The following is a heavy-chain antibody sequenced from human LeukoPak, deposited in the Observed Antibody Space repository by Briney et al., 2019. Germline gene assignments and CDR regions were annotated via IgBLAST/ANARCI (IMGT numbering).Heavy chain of an antibody. J-gene: IGHJ4*02. Sequence: GRSLRLSCEASGFTFDDHGMHWVRQGPGKGLEWVSGISWNGGSTGYADSVKGRFTISRDNTKSSLYLQMNSLRPEDTAFYYCTKELYTTNHFDSWGQGTLVTVSS. CDR2: ISWNGGST. V-gene: IGHV3-9*01. CDR1: GFTFDDHG. D-gene: IGHD2-2*02. CDR3: TKELYTTNHFDS.